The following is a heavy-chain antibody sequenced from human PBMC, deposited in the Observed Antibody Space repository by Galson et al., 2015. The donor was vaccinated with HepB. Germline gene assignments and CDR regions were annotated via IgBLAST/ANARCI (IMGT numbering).Heavy chain of an antibody. Sequence: SVKVSCKASGYTFTNYYMHWVRQAPGQGLEWMGIINPSGGSTSYAQKFQGRVTMTRDTSTSTVYMELSSLRSEDTAVYYCARDKGVTTDAFDIWGQGTMVTVSS. V-gene: IGHV1-46*01. CDR2: INPSGGST. J-gene: IGHJ3*02. D-gene: IGHD4-17*01. CDR1: GYTFTNYY. CDR3: ARDKGVTTDAFDI.